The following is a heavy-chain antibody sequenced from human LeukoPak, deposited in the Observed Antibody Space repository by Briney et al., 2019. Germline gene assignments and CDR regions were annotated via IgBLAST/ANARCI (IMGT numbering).Heavy chain of an antibody. CDR1: GFTFTNNW. CDR3: ARDRTRHNY. J-gene: IGHJ4*02. V-gene: IGHV3-7*01. Sequence: GGSLRLSCAASGFTFTNNWMSWVRQAPGKGLEWMANINQDGSERYYVDSVKGRFTISRDNAKNSLYLQMNSLRAEDTAVYYCARDRTRHNYWGQGTLVTVSS. CDR2: INQDGSER.